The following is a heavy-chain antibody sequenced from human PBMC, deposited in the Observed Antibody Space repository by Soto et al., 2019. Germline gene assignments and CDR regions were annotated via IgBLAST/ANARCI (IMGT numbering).Heavy chain of an antibody. CDR2: IYHSGST. V-gene: IGHV4-30-2*01. D-gene: IGHD3-10*01. CDR1: GGSISGGDYY. Sequence: TSETLCLTCTVSGGSISGGDYYWSWIRKPPGKGLEWIGYIYHSGSTYYNPSLKSRVTISVDRSKNQFSLKLSSVTAADTAVYYCARDRSRYYYGSGSYYYYYGMDVWGQGTTVTVSS. J-gene: IGHJ6*02. CDR3: ARDRSRYYYGSGSYYYYYGMDV.